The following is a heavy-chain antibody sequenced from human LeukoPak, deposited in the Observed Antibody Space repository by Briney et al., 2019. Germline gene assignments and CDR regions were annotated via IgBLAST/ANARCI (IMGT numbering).Heavy chain of an antibody. CDR3: ANSGSYRFDY. J-gene: IGHJ4*02. V-gene: IGHV3-23*01. D-gene: IGHD1-26*01. Sequence: GSLRLSCAASGFTFSSYAMSWVRQAPGKGLEWVSAISGSGNSTYYADSVKGRFTISRDNSKNTLYLQMNSLRAEDTAVYYCANSGSYRFDYWGQGTLVTVSS. CDR1: GFTFSSYA. CDR2: ISGSGNST.